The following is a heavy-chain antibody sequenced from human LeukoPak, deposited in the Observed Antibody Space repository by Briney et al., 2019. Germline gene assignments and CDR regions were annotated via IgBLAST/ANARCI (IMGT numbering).Heavy chain of an antibody. CDR3: ARISRVGATGHYYYYMDV. D-gene: IGHD1-26*01. J-gene: IGHJ6*03. CDR2: INPNSGGT. V-gene: IGHV1-2*02. Sequence: RASVKVSCKASGYTFTGYYMHWVRQAPGQGLEWMGWINPNSGGTNYAQKFQGRVTMTRDTSISTAYMELCRLRSDDTAVYYCARISRVGATGHYYYYMDVWGKGTTVTVSS. CDR1: GYTFTGYY.